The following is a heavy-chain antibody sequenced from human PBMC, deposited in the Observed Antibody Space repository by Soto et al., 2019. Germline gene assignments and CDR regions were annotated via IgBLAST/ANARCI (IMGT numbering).Heavy chain of an antibody. V-gene: IGHV4-30-2*01. D-gene: IGHD3-3*01. CDR3: ARRATYYDFWSGPPGAFDI. J-gene: IGHJ3*02. Sequence: SETLSLTCAVSGGSISSGGYSWSWIRQPPGKGLEWIGYIYHSGSTYYNPSLKSRATISVDRSKNQFSLKLSSVTAADTAVYYCARRATYYDFWSGPPGAFDIWGQGTMVTVSS. CDR2: IYHSGST. CDR1: GGSISSGGYS.